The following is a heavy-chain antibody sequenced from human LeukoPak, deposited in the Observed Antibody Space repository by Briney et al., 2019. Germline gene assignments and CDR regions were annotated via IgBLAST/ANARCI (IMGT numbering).Heavy chain of an antibody. CDR2: KGNSAGDT. J-gene: IGHJ4*02. V-gene: IGHV3-23*01. CDR3: AKRGGESGGWGFFDY. CDR1: GFTFSSYG. Sequence: GGSLRLSCAAAGFTFSSYGMCWVRQPPGKGLEWVSCKGNSAGDTFYAESVRGRVTISRDNSRNTLFLEMTNLRVEDTAIYYCAKRGGESGGWGFFDYWGPGALVTVSS. D-gene: IGHD6-19*01.